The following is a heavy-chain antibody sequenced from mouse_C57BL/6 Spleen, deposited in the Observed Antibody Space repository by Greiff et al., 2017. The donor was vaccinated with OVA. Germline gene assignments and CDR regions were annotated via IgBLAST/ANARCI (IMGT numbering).Heavy chain of an antibody. J-gene: IGHJ2*01. V-gene: IGHV1-55*01. CDR1: GYTFTSYW. CDR3: ARGITTVVDPYYFGY. CDR2: IYPGSGST. D-gene: IGHD1-1*01. Sequence: QVQLQQPGAELVKPGASVKMSCKASGYTFTSYWITWVKQRPGQGLEWIGDIYPGSGSTNYNEKFKSKATLTVDTSSSTAYMQLSSLTSEDSAFYYCARGITTVVDPYYFGYWGQGTTLTVSS.